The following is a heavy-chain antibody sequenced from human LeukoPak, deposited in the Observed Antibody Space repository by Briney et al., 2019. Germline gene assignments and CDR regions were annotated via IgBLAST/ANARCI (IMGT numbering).Heavy chain of an antibody. CDR2: ISDIGSI. V-gene: IGHV4-59*12. D-gene: IGHD3-22*01. J-gene: IGHJ4*02. Sequence: SETLSLTCTVSGGSISSYYWSWIRQPPGKGLEWIAYISDIGSINYNPSLKSRVTISLDTSKNQFSLKLSSVTAADTAVYYCARVTPGDSSGYYYVHFDYWGQGTLVTVSS. CDR1: GGSISSYY. CDR3: ARVTPGDSSGYYYVHFDY.